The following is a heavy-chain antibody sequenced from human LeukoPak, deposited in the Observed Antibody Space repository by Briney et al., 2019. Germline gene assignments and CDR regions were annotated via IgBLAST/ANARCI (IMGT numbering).Heavy chain of an antibody. CDR2: ISAYNGNT. V-gene: IGHV1-18*01. CDR1: GYTFNSYG. Sequence: ASVKVSCKASGYTFNSYGISWMRRAPGQGLEWMGWISAYNGNTKYAQKFQGRVTMTTDTSTSTAYMELKSLRSDDTAVYYCARDYRGIAVADYYFDYWGQGTLVTVSS. CDR3: ARDYRGIAVADYYFDY. J-gene: IGHJ4*02. D-gene: IGHD6-19*01.